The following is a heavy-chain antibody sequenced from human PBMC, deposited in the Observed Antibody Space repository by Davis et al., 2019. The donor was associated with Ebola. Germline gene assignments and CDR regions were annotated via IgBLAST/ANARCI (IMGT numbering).Heavy chain of an antibody. Sequence: SVTVSCKASGGTFSSYAISWVRQAPGQGLEWMGGIIPIFGTANCAQKFQGRVTITADESTSTAYMELSSLRSEDTAVYYCAREGTGDGYNRSVRYFDYWGQGTLVTVSS. D-gene: IGHD5-24*01. CDR2: IIPIFGTA. J-gene: IGHJ4*02. V-gene: IGHV1-69*13. CDR3: AREGTGDGYNRSVRYFDY. CDR1: GGTFSSYA.